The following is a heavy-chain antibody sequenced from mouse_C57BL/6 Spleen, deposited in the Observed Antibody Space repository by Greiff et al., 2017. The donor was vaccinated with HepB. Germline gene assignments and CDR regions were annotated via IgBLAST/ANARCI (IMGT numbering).Heavy chain of an antibody. CDR2: INPNYGTT. J-gene: IGHJ1*03. CDR1: GYSFTDYN. CDR3: ARSSLGGYDGNWYFDV. V-gene: IGHV1-39*01. D-gene: IGHD2-2*01. Sequence: EVKLMESGPELVKPGASVKISCKASGYSFTDYNMNWVKQSNGKSLEWIGVINPNYGTTSYNQKFKGKATLTVDQSSSTAYMQLNSLTSEDSAVYYCARSSLGGYDGNWYFDVWGTGTTVTVSS.